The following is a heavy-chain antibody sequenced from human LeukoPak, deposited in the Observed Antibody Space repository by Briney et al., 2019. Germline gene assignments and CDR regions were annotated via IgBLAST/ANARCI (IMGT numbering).Heavy chain of an antibody. CDR1: GFTFSTHN. CDR3: ARDPLYYDSSGYYYDY. J-gene: IGHJ4*02. D-gene: IGHD3-22*01. CDR2: PSGSSIYI. Sequence: GGAPRVSCGASGFTFSTHNMDRVRPGPGEGLEWVSSPSGSSIYIYYADSVKGRFTISRDNAKNSLYLQMNSLRAEDTAVYYCARDPLYYDSSGYYYDYWGQGTLVTVSS. V-gene: IGHV3-21*01.